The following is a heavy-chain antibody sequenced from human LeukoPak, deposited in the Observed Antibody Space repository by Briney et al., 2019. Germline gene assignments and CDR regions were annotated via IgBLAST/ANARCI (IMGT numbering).Heavy chain of an antibody. Sequence: SETLSLTCAVYGGSFSGYYWGWIRQPPGKGLEWIGSIYYSGSTYYNPSPKSRVTISVDTSKNQFSLKLSSVTAADTAVYYCARGVRYYGSGSRYYYYYYGMDVWGQGTTVTVSS. CDR1: GGSFSGYY. J-gene: IGHJ6*02. V-gene: IGHV4-34*01. D-gene: IGHD3-10*01. CDR2: IYYSGST. CDR3: ARGVRYYGSGSRYYYYYYGMDV.